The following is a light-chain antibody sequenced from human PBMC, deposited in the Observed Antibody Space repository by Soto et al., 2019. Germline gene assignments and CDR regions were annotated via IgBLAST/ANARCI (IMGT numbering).Light chain of an antibody. Sequence: DIQMTQSPSTLSASVGDRVTITCRASQSISSWLAWYQQKPGKAPXLXXXXASGLESGVPSRFSGSGSGTDFTLTISSLQPDDFATYYCQQYNSYSPLTFGGGTKVDIK. CDR1: QSISSW. CDR2: XAS. J-gene: IGKJ4*01. CDR3: QQYNSYSPLT. V-gene: IGKV1-5*03.